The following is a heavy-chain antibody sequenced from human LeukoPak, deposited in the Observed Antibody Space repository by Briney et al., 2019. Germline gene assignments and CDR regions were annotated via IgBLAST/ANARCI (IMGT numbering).Heavy chain of an antibody. D-gene: IGHD2-2*01. CDR1: GYSISSGFH. V-gene: IGHV4-61*05. CDR2: IYYSGST. CDR3: ARGFVECSSTSCYSWSSP. J-gene: IGHJ5*02. Sequence: SETLSLTCTVSGYSISSGFHWGWIRQPPGKGLEWIGYIYYSGSTNYNPSLKSRVTISVDTSKNQFSLKLSSVTAADTAVYYCARGFVECSSTSCYSWSSPWGQGTLVTVSS.